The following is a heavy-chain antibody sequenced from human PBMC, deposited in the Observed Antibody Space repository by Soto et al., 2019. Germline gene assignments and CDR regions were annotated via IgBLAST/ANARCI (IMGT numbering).Heavy chain of an antibody. CDR1: GFALLSFA. D-gene: IGHD2-2*01. Sequence: EVQLLESGGDLVQPGGSLRLSCAGSGFALLSFAMNWVRQAPGKGLEWVAASSGTGANAYYTDSVRGRFTVSRDNSKHMVFLEMNSLRVEDTAVYYCANVVGWGQGPLVTVSS. CDR3: ANVVG. CDR2: SSGTGANA. J-gene: IGHJ4*02. V-gene: IGHV3-23*01.